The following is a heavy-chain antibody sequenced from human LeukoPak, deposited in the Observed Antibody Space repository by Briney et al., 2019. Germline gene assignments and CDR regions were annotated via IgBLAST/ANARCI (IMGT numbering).Heavy chain of an antibody. Sequence: SETLSLTCTVSGGSISSYYWSWIRQPPGKGLEWIGYIYYSGSTNYNPSLKSRVTISVDTSKNQFSLKLSSVTAADTAVYYCARSMIVAMDTGFSFDYWGQGTLVTVSS. CDR1: GGSISSYY. D-gene: IGHD3-22*01. CDR2: IYYSGST. J-gene: IGHJ4*02. CDR3: ARSMIVAMDTGFSFDY. V-gene: IGHV4-59*08.